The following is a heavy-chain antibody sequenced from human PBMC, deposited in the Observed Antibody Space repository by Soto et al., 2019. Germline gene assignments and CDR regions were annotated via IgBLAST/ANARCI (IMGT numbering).Heavy chain of an antibody. CDR3: ARGNRAFDI. J-gene: IGHJ3*02. V-gene: IGHV3-72*01. Sequence: EVQLVESGGGLVQPGGSLRLSCAASGFTFSDYYMDWVRQAPGKGLECVGRTRNKANSYTTEYAASVNGRFTISRDDSKNSLYLQMNSLKTEDTAVYYCARGNRAFDIWVQGTMVTVSS. CDR1: GFTFSDYY. CDR2: TRNKANSYTT.